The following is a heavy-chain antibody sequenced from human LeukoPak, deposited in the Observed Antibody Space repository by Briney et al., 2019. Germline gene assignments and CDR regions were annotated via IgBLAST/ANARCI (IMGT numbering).Heavy chain of an antibody. V-gene: IGHV4-34*01. D-gene: IGHD2-15*01. CDR1: GGSFSCYY. Sequence: SETLSPTCAVYGGSFSCYYWSWIRQPPGKGLEWIGEISHSGSTNYNPSLKSRVTISVDTSKNQFSLKLSSVTAADTAVYYCARGRNRSGRSCFRDWFDPWGQGTLVTVSS. J-gene: IGHJ5*02. CDR2: ISHSGST. CDR3: ARGRNRSGRSCFRDWFDP.